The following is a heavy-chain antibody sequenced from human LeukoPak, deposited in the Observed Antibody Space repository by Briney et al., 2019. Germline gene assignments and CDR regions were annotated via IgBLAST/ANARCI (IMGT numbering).Heavy chain of an antibody. V-gene: IGHV3-21*01. J-gene: IGHJ6*02. CDR1: GFTFSSYS. CDR2: ISSSSYI. Sequence: GGSLRLSCAASGFTFSSYSMNWVRQAPGKGLEWVSSISSSSYIYYADSVKGRFTISRDNAKNSPYLQMNSLRAEDTAVYYCARDPDPHYYYYYGMDVWGQGTTVTVSS. CDR3: ARDPDPHYYYYYGMDV.